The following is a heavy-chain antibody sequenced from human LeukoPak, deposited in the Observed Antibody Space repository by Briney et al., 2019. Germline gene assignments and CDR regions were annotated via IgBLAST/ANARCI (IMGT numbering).Heavy chain of an antibody. J-gene: IGHJ4*02. CDR1: GFTFSSYA. V-gene: IGHV3-23*01. Sequence: GGSLRLSCAASGFTFSSYAMSWVRQAPGKGLEWVSAISGSGGSTYYADSVKGRFTISRDNSKNTLYLQMNSLRAKDTAVYYCAKDMTRYFDWLLSDYWGQGTLVTVSS. CDR2: ISGSGGST. CDR3: AKDMTRYFDWLLSDY. D-gene: IGHD3-9*01.